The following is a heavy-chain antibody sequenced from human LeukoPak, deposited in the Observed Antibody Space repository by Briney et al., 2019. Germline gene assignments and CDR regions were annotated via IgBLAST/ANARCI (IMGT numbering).Heavy chain of an antibody. D-gene: IGHD2-21*02. V-gene: IGHV3-66*01. CDR1: GFTFSDYY. CDR2: IYSGGRT. Sequence: GGSLRLSCAASGFTFSDYYMSWVRQAPGKGLEWVSVIYSGGRTDYADSVKGRFTISRDNSKNTLYLQMNSLRAEDTAVYYCARGDPGLYWGQGTLVTVSS. J-gene: IGHJ4*02. CDR3: ARGDPGLY.